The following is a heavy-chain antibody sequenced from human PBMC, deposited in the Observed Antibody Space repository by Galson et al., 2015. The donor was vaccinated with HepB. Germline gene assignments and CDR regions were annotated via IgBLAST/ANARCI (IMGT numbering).Heavy chain of an antibody. D-gene: IGHD6-19*01. CDR1: GFTFTDYY. Sequence: LRLSCAASGFTFTDYYMSWIRQAPGKGLEWVSYITNSGTTIYFADSMKGRFTISRDNAKNSLYLHMNSLRAEDSAVYYCARGRSAWSTHDWFDPWGQGTLVTVSS. CDR2: ITNSGTTI. V-gene: IGHV3-11*01. J-gene: IGHJ5*02. CDR3: ARGRSAWSTHDWFDP.